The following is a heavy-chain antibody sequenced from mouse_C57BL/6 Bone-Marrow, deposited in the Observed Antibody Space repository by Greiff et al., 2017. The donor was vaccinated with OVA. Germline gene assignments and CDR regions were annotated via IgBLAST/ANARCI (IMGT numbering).Heavy chain of an antibody. V-gene: IGHV1-26*01. D-gene: IGHD2-3*01. Sequence: EVQLQQSGPELVKPGASVKISCKASGYTFTDYYMNWVEQSHGKSLEWIGDINPNNGGTSYNQKFKGKATLTVDKSSSTAYMELRSLTSEDSAVYYCARGVYDGYSYWYFDVWGTGTTVTVSS. CDR3: ARGVYDGYSYWYFDV. CDR1: GYTFTDYY. CDR2: INPNNGGT. J-gene: IGHJ1*03.